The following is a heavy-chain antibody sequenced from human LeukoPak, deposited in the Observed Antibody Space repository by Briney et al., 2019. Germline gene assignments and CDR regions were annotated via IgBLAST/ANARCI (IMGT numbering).Heavy chain of an antibody. V-gene: IGHV3-23*01. CDR1: GFAFSSYA. D-gene: IGHD3-3*01. CDR3: AKDLGGNNFWIGYPCDY. J-gene: IGHJ4*02. CDR2: ISGSGDKT. Sequence: GGSLRLSCAASGFAFSSYAMSWVRQAPGKGLEWVSVISGSGDKTYYADSVKGRFTISRDNSKNTLYLQMNSLRGEDTAVYYCAKDLGGNNFWIGYPCDYWGQGTLVTVSS.